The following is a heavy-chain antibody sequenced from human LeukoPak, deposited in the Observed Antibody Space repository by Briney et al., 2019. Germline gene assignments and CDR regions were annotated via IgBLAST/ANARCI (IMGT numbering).Heavy chain of an antibody. Sequence: GGSLRLSXAASGFTFSSYAMSWVRQAPGKGLEWVSAISGSGGSTYYADSVKGRFTISRDNSKNTLYLQMNSLRAEDTAVYYCAKDSSSSTSCYYFDYWGQGTLVTVSS. J-gene: IGHJ4*02. CDR1: GFTFSSYA. D-gene: IGHD2-2*01. CDR3: AKDSSSSTSCYYFDY. CDR2: ISGSGGST. V-gene: IGHV3-23*01.